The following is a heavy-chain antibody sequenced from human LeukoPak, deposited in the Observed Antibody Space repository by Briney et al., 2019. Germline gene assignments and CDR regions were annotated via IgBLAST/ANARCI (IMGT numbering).Heavy chain of an antibody. Sequence: PVASVKVSCKASGYTFTSYYMHWVRQAPGQGLEWMGWINTNTGNPTYAQGFTGRFVFSLDTSVNTAYLQISSLKAEDTAVYYCARQLGEFSPHYYYYMDVWGKGTTVTISS. V-gene: IGHV7-4-1*02. CDR1: GYTFTSYY. D-gene: IGHD3-16*01. CDR3: ARQLGEFSPHYYYYMDV. CDR2: INTNTGNP. J-gene: IGHJ6*03.